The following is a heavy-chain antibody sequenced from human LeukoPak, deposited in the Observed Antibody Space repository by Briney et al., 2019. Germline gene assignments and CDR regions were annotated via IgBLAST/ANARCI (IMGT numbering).Heavy chain of an antibody. CDR2: ISGSGGST. CDR1: GFTFSSYA. Sequence: GGSLRLSCAASGFTFSSYAMSWVRQAPGKGLEWVSAISGSGGSTYYADSVKGRFTISRDNSKNTLYLQMNSLRAEDTAVYYRAKDPLGGSGMLDYWGQGTLVTVSS. D-gene: IGHD6-19*01. J-gene: IGHJ4*02. V-gene: IGHV3-23*01. CDR3: AKDPLGGSGMLDY.